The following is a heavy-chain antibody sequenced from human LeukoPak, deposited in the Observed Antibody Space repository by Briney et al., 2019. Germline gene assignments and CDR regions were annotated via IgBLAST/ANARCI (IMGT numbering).Heavy chain of an antibody. CDR2: NGDGDT. CDR3: NRDHLFYSCDFDLDV. J-gene: IGHJ6*02. Sequence: GGSLRLSCAASGFTVGVNEMRWVRQAPGKGLERVSFNGDGDTYHADSRKGRLTISRDNSKITLHVHKKRLRGEDTAVYYFNRDHLFYSCDFDLDVWGQGTTVTVSS. CDR1: GFTVGVNE. V-gene: IGHV3-38-3*01. D-gene: IGHD2-21*01.